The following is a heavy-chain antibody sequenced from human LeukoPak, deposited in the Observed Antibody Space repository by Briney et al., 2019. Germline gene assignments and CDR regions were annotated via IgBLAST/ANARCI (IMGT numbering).Heavy chain of an antibody. D-gene: IGHD4-17*01. V-gene: IGHV1-18*01. CDR2: ISAYNGNT. CDR1: GYTFTSYG. J-gene: IGHJ4*02. CDR3: ARETTVTTRADFDY. Sequence: ASVKVSCRASGYTFTSYGISWVRQAPGQGLEWMGWISAYNGNTNYAQKLQGRVTMTTDTSTSTAYMELRSLRSDDTAAYYCARETTVTTRADFDYWGQGTLVTVSS.